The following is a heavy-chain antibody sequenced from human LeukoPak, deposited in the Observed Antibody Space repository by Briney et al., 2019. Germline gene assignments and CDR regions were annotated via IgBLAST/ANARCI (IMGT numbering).Heavy chain of an antibody. J-gene: IGHJ6*03. CDR1: GFTFSSYW. Sequence: GGSLRLSCAASGFTFSSYWMSWVRQAPGKGLEWVANIKHDGSEKYYVDSVKGRFTISRDNAKNSLYLQMNSLRAEDTAVYYCARDRAYSSGWYYYYYYMDVWGKGTTVTVSS. V-gene: IGHV3-7*01. D-gene: IGHD6-19*01. CDR3: ARDRAYSSGWYYYYYYMDV. CDR2: IKHDGSEK.